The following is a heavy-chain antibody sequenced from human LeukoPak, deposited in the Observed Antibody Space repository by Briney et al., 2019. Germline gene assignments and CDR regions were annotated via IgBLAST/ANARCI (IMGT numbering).Heavy chain of an antibody. CDR3: ARGLCGGDCYSD. CDR2: ISDTSSYI. Sequence: GGSLRLSCAASGFTFSSYHMNWVRQAPGEGLEWVSSISDTSSYIYYSDSARGRFTISRDNAKNSLYLQMNSLRAEDTAVYYCARGLCGGDCYSDWGPGTLVTVSS. V-gene: IGHV3-21*01. D-gene: IGHD2-21*02. J-gene: IGHJ4*02. CDR1: GFTFSSYH.